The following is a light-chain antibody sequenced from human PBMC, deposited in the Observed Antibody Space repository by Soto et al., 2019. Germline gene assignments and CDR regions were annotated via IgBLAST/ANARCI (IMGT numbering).Light chain of an antibody. J-gene: IGKJ1*01. CDR1: QSVSNNY. V-gene: IGKV3-11*01. CDR2: DAS. CDR3: QQRSHWPRT. Sequence: IVLTHSPGTLSLSPGERATVCFRSSQSVSNNYLAWYQQKPGQAPRLLIYDASNRATGIPARFSGSGSGTDFTLTINSLEPEDFAVYYCQQRSHWPRTFGQGTKVDIK.